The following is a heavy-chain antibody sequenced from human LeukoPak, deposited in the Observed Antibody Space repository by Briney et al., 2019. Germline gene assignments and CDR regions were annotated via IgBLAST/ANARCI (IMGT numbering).Heavy chain of an antibody. CDR2: IYYSGST. CDR3: ARGAIRGVIIEDWFDP. D-gene: IGHD3-10*01. V-gene: IGHV4-39*07. J-gene: IGHJ5*02. Sequence: SETLSLTCTVSGGSISSSSYYWSWIRQPPGKGLEWIGSIYYSGSTYYNPSLKSRVTISVDTSKNQFSLKLSSVTAADTAVYYCARGAIRGVIIEDWFDPWGQGTLVTVSS. CDR1: GGSISSSSYY.